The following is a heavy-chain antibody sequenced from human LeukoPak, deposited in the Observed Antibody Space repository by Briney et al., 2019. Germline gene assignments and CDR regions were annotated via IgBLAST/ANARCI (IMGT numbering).Heavy chain of an antibody. CDR1: GYTFTSYG. CDR2: IIPIFGTA. D-gene: IGHD3-9*01. J-gene: IGHJ3*02. CDR3: ARLRLVEENFDAFDI. V-gene: IGHV1-69*06. Sequence: SMKVSCKTSGYTFTSYGISWVRQAPGQGLEWMGGIIPIFGTANYAQKFQGRVTITADKSTSTAYMELSSLRSEDTAVYYCARLRLVEENFDAFDIWGQGTMVTVSS.